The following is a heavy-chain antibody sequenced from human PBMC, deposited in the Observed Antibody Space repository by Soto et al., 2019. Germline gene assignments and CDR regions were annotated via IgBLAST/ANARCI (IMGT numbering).Heavy chain of an antibody. V-gene: IGHV4-59*12. Sequence: PSETLSLTCTVSGGSTSSYYWSWIRQPPGKGLEWIGYIYYSGSTNYNPSLKSRVTISVDTSNNQFSLKLSSVTAADTAVYYCARDNGYSYGYTLDHWGQGTLVTVSS. CDR2: IYYSGST. J-gene: IGHJ4*02. D-gene: IGHD5-18*01. CDR3: ARDNGYSYGYTLDH. CDR1: GGSTSSYY.